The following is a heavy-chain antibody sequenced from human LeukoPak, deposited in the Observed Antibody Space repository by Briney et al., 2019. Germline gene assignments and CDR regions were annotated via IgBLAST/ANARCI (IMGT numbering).Heavy chain of an antibody. Sequence: GGSLRLSCAASGFTFSSYAMSWVRQAPGKGLEWFSAISGSGGSTYYADSVKGRFTISRDNSKNTLYLQMNSLRAEDTAVYYCAKYDYGDPWAFDIWGQGTMVTVSS. V-gene: IGHV3-23*01. CDR1: GFTFSSYA. CDR2: ISGSGGST. D-gene: IGHD4-17*01. CDR3: AKYDYGDPWAFDI. J-gene: IGHJ3*02.